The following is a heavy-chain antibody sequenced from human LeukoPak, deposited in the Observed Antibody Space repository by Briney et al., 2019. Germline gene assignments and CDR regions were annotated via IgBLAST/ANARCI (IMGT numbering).Heavy chain of an antibody. CDR2: IKWDGGRT. CDR3: ARGSNYDSSGSDNWFDP. CDR1: GFTFDDHG. D-gene: IGHD3-22*01. V-gene: IGHV3-20*04. J-gene: IGHJ5*02. Sequence: GGSLRLSCAASGFTFDDHGMSWVRQAPGKGLEWVSGIKWDGGRTGYADSVKGRFTISRDNAKNSLYLQMNSLRAEDTAVYYCARGSNYDSSGSDNWFDPWGQGTLVTVSS.